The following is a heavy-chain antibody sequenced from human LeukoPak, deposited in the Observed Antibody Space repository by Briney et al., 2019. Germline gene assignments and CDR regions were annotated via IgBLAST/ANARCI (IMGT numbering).Heavy chain of an antibody. CDR3: AKDHWALGGSYYYDY. CDR1: GFTFSSYA. Sequence: GGSLRLSCAASGFTFSSYAMSWVRQAPGKGLEWVSAISGSGGSTYYADSVKDRFTISRDNSKNTLYLQMNSLRAEDTAVYYCAKDHWALGGSYYYDYWGQGTLVTVSS. J-gene: IGHJ4*02. D-gene: IGHD1-26*01. CDR2: ISGSGGST. V-gene: IGHV3-23*01.